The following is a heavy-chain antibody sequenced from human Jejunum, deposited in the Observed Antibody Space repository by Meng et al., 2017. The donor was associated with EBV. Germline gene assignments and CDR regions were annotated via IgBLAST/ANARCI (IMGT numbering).Heavy chain of an antibody. CDR2: IYGDDNK. J-gene: IGHJ4*02. Sequence: QITLKESGPTLVKPTQTLTLTCTFSGFSLSTSGVAVGWIRQPPGKALEWLALIYGDDNKRYSPSLKSRFTITKDTSRNQVVLTMTNMDPADTATYYCAHRENWNFDYWGQGTRVTVSS. CDR3: AHRENWNFDY. CDR1: GFSLSTSGVA. V-gene: IGHV2-5*02. D-gene: IGHD1-1*01.